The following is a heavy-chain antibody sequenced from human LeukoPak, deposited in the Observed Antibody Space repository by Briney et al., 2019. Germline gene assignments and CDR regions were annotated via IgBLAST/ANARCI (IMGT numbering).Heavy chain of an antibody. Sequence: ASVKVSCKVSGYTLTELSMHWVRQAPGKGLEWMGGFQPEEGETIYAQKFQGRVTMTENSSSDTAYMELSSLRSEDTAVYYCATVRPADDPYYFDYWGQGTLVTVSS. CDR1: GYTLTELS. D-gene: IGHD2-21*01. CDR2: FQPEEGET. J-gene: IGHJ4*02. V-gene: IGHV1-24*01. CDR3: ATVRPADDPYYFDY.